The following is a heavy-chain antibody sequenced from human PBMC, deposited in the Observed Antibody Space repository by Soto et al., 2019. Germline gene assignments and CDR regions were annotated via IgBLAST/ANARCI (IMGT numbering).Heavy chain of an antibody. J-gene: IGHJ4*02. Sequence: QVQLVESGGGVVQPGRSLRLSCAASGFTFSSYAMHWVRQAPGKWLEWVAVISYDGSNKYYADSVKGRFTISRDNSKNTLYLQMNSLRAEDTAVYYCARGDFGVVISFDYWGQGTLVTVSS. V-gene: IGHV3-30-3*01. CDR1: GFTFSSYA. CDR2: ISYDGSNK. D-gene: IGHD3-3*01. CDR3: ARGDFGVVISFDY.